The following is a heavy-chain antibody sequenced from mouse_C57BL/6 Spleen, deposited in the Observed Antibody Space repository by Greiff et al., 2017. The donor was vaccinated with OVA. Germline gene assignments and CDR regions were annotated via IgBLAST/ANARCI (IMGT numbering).Heavy chain of an antibody. V-gene: IGHV1-26*01. CDR2: INPNNGGT. Sequence: EVKLQQSGPELVKPGASVKISCKASGYTFTDYYMNWVKQSHGKSLEWIGDINPNNGGTSYNQKFKGKATLTVDKSSSTAYMELRSLTSEDSAVYYCARHYGYDVRFAYWGQGTLVTVSA. CDR1: GYTFTDYY. D-gene: IGHD2-2*01. J-gene: IGHJ3*01. CDR3: ARHYGYDVRFAY.